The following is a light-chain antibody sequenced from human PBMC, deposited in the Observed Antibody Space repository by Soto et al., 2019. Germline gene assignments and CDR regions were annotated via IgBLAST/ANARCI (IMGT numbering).Light chain of an antibody. V-gene: IGKV4-1*01. Sequence: DIVMTQSPDSLAVSLGERATINCKSSQSVLYSSNNKNYLAWYQQKPGQPPKLLIYWASTRESGVPDRFSGSGSGTDFTLTISSLQAEDVAVYYCQHLGAFGGGTKVEIK. CDR3: QHLGA. CDR1: QSVLYSSNNKNY. J-gene: IGKJ4*01. CDR2: WAS.